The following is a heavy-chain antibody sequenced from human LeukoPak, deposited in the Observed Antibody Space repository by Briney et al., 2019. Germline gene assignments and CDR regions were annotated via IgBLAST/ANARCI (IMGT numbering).Heavy chain of an antibody. J-gene: IGHJ4*02. V-gene: IGHV5-51*01. CDR2: IYPGDSEI. CDR1: GYSFTTHW. D-gene: IGHD3-16*01. Sequence: GESLKISCKGSGYSFTTHWIAWVRQMPGKGLEWMGIIYPGDSEIKYSPSFQGQVTISADKSISTAYLQWSSLQAADTAMYYCARLPYVWGSYPLFDYWGQGTLVTVSS. CDR3: ARLPYVWGSYPLFDY.